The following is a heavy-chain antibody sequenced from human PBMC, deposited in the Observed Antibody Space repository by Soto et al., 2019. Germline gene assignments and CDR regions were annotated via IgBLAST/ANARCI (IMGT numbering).Heavy chain of an antibody. J-gene: IGHJ4*02. D-gene: IGHD1-26*01. CDR3: ARVPSSGSYYDY. CDR2: IIPIFGTA. Sequence: SVKVSCKASGGTFSSYAISWVRQAPGQGLEWMGGIIPIFGTANYAQKFQGRVTITADESTSTAYMELSSLRSEDTAVYYCARVPSSGSYYDYWGQGTLVTVSS. V-gene: IGHV1-69*13. CDR1: GGTFSSYA.